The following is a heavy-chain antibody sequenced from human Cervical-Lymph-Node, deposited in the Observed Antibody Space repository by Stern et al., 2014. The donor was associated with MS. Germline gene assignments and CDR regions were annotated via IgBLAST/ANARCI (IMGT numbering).Heavy chain of an antibody. CDR3: ARYTVRDWFDP. V-gene: IGHV4-34*01. D-gene: IGHD4-17*01. J-gene: IGHJ5*02. Sequence: VQLQQWGAGLLKPSETLSLTCAVYGGSLSGYYWSWIRQSPGKGLEWIGEINHSGNTKYNPSLKSRGTLSADTSRSQLSLKWGSVTAADAAVYYCARYTVRDWFDPWGQGTLVIVSS. CDR2: INHSGNT. CDR1: GGSLSGYY.